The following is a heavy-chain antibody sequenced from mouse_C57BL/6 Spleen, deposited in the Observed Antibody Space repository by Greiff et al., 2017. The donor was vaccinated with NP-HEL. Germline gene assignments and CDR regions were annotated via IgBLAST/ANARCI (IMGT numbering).Heavy chain of an antibody. D-gene: IGHD2-4*01. V-gene: IGHV1-50*01. J-gene: IGHJ4*01. CDR2: IDPSDSYT. Sequence: QVQLQQPGAELVKPGASVKLSCKASGYTFTSYWMQWVKQRPGQGLEWIGEIDPSDSYTNYNQKFKGKATLTVETSSSTAYMQLSSLTSEDAAVYYCARTPDYDGYAMDYWGQGTSVTVAS. CDR3: ARTPDYDGYAMDY. CDR1: GYTFTSYW.